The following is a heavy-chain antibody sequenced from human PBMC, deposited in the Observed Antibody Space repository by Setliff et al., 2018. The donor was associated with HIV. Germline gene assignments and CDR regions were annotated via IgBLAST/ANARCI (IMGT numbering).Heavy chain of an antibody. D-gene: IGHD2-15*01. V-gene: IGHV1-46*01. CDR3: AREGHVATPGSSEFDP. CDR2: INPRGGKA. Sequence: ASVKVSCKASGYSFSSYYMHWVRQAPGQGLEWMGIINPRGGKANYAQRFQGRLTVTTDTSTSTVYMELRLLTADDTAIYYCAREGHVATPGSSEFDPWGQGTLVTVSS. J-gene: IGHJ5*02. CDR1: GYSFSSYY.